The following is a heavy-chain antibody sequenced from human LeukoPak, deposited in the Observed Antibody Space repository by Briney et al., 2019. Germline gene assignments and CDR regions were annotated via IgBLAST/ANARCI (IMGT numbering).Heavy chain of an antibody. CDR3: ARQFRDSSGYYSYYFDY. CDR1: GYSFTTYW. CDR2: IYPGDSDT. J-gene: IGHJ4*02. V-gene: IGHV5-51*01. D-gene: IGHD3-22*01. Sequence: GESLQISCKGSGYSFTTYWIGWVRQMPGRGLEWMGIIYPGDSDTRYSPSFQGQVTISADKSISTAYLQWSSLKASDTAMYYCARQFRDSSGYYSYYFDYWGQGPVATVSS.